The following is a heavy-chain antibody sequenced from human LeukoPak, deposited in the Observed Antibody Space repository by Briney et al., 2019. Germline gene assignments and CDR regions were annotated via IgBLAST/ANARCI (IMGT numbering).Heavy chain of an antibody. CDR2: ISYDGNNE. CDR1: GFTFDTYG. CDR3: ATRSIYYYYFDY. Sequence: GRSLRLSCAAPGFTFDTYGMHWVRQAPGKGLEWVAVISYDGNNENYVDSVKGRFTISRDNSKNTLYLQMNSLRAEDTAVYYCATRSIYYYYFDYWGQGTLVTVSS. J-gene: IGHJ4*02. D-gene: IGHD3-22*01. V-gene: IGHV3-30*03.